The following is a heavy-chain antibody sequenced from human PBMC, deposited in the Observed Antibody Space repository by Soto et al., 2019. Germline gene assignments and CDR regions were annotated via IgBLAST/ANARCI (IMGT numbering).Heavy chain of an antibody. CDR3: ASLRSGWGIDY. CDR1: GGSISSGGYS. V-gene: IGHV4-30-2*01. D-gene: IGHD6-19*01. CDR2: IYHSGST. J-gene: IGHJ4*02. Sequence: QLQLQESGSGLVKPSQTLSLTCAVSGGSISSGGYSWSWIRQPPGKGLEWIGYIYHSGSTYCNPSVRRRVTISVDRSKDQCSLKLSSVTAADTAVYYCASLRSGWGIDYLGQGTLVTVSS.